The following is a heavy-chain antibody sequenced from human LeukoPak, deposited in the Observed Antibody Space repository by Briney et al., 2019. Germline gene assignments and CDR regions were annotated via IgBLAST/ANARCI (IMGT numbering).Heavy chain of an antibody. CDR3: ARAGYSSSLKEGYFDY. Sequence: SETLSLTCAVYGGSFSGYYWSWIRQPPGKGLEWIGEINHSGSTNYNPSLESRVTISVDTSKNQSSLKLSSVTAADTAVYYCARAGYSSSLKEGYFDYWGQGTLVTVSS. CDR1: GGSFSGYY. V-gene: IGHV4-34*01. J-gene: IGHJ4*02. CDR2: INHSGST. D-gene: IGHD6-6*01.